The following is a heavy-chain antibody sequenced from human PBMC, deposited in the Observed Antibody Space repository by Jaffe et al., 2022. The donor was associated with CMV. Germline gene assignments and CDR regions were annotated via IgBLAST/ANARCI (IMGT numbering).Heavy chain of an antibody. CDR1: GGSISSYY. Sequence: QVQLQESGPGLVKPSETLSLTCTVSGGSISSYYWSWIRQPPGKGLEWIGYIYYSGSTNYNPSLKSRVTISVDTSKNQFSLKLSSVTAADTAVYYCARGTLHSSSSSYYYYYMDVWGKGTTVTVSS. CDR2: IYYSGST. D-gene: IGHD6-6*01. J-gene: IGHJ6*03. CDR3: ARGTLHSSSSSYYYYYMDV. V-gene: IGHV4-59*01.